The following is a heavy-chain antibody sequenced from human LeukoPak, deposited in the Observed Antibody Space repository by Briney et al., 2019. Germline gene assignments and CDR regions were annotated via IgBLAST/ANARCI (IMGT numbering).Heavy chain of an antibody. V-gene: IGHV4-4*07. J-gene: IGHJ3*02. CDR3: ARDFRIYCGDDCSTGAFNI. Sequence: PSETLSLTCTVSGGSISSYYWSWIRQPAGKGLEWIGRIYTSGSTNYNPSLKSRVTMSMDTSKNQFSLKVRSVTAADTAMYYCARDFRIYCGDDCSTGAFNIWGPGTSVTVSS. CDR2: IYTSGST. D-gene: IGHD2-21*02. CDR1: GGSISSYY.